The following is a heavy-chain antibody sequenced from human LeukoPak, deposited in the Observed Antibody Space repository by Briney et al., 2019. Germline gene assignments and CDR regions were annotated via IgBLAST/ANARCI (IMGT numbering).Heavy chain of an antibody. Sequence: SVKVSCKASGGTFSSYAISWVQQAPGQGLEWMGGIIPIFGTANCAQKFQGRVTITADESTSTAYMELSSLRSEDTAVYYCARSMGVLLWFGELSHYYGMDVWGQGTTVSVSS. CDR2: IIPIFGTA. CDR1: GGTFSSYA. V-gene: IGHV1-69*01. D-gene: IGHD3-10*01. J-gene: IGHJ6*02. CDR3: ARSMGVLLWFGELSHYYGMDV.